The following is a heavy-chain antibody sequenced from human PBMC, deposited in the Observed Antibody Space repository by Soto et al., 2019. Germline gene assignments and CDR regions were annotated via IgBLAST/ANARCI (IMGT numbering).Heavy chain of an antibody. CDR3: ARDFTDSSGPTLGMGV. CDR2: IYYSGST. Sequence: QVQLQESGPGLVKPSQTLSLTCTVSGGSISSGGYYWSWIRQHPGKGLEWIGYIYYSGSTYYNPSLNSRVTISVDTSKSQFSLKLSSVPAADTAVYYCARDFTDSSGPTLGMGVWCQGTTVTVSS. D-gene: IGHD6-19*01. V-gene: IGHV4-31*03. J-gene: IGHJ6*02. CDR1: GGSISSGGYY.